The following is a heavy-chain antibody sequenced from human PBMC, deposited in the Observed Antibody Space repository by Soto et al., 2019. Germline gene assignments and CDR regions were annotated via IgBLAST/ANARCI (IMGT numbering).Heavy chain of an antibody. V-gene: IGHV3-74*01. CDR1: GFTFSSYW. J-gene: IGHJ5*02. CDR2: INPDGGRT. CDR3: ARVKLGSYDWVDP. D-gene: IGHD3-16*01. Sequence: GGSLRLSCAASGFTFSSYWMHWVRQVPGEGLMWVSRINPDGGRTNYADSVKGRFTISRDNAKNTLYLQMDSLRAEDTAVYYCARVKLGSYDWVDPWGQGTLVTVSS.